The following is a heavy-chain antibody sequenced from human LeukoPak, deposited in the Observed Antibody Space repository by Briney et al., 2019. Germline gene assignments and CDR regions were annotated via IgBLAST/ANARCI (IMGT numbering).Heavy chain of an antibody. J-gene: IGHJ5*02. CDR2: IYTSGST. CDR3: ASGHHYDILTGWDNWFDP. V-gene: IGHV4-4*07. CDR1: GGSISSYY. Sequence: PSETLSLTCTVSGGSISSYYWSWIRQPAGKGLEWIGRIYTSGSTNYNPSLKSRVTMSVDTSKNQFSLKLSSVTAADTAVYYCASGHHYDILTGWDNWFDPWGQGTLVTVSS. D-gene: IGHD3-9*01.